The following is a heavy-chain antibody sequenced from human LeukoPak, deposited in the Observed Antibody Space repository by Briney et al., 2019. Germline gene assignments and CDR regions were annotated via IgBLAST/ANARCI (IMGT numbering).Heavy chain of an antibody. J-gene: IGHJ3*02. CDR1: GFTFSSYE. CDR3: AKGRGSGSYYDAFDI. D-gene: IGHD3-10*01. V-gene: IGHV3-30*02. CDR2: IRYDGSNK. Sequence: PGGSLRLSCAASGFTFSSYEMSWVRQAPGKGLEWVAFIRYDGSNKYYADSVKGRFTISRDNSKNTLYLQMNSLRAEDTAVYYCAKGRGSGSYYDAFDIWGQGTMVTVSS.